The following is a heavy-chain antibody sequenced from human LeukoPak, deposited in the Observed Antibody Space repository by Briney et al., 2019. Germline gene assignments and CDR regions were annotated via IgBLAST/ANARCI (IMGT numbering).Heavy chain of an antibody. D-gene: IGHD6-19*01. CDR2: INPSGGST. V-gene: IGHV1-46*01. Sequence: ASVKVSCKASGYTFTSYYMHWVRQAPGQGVEWMGVINPSGGSTSYTQKFHGRVTMTRDMSTSTVYMELSSLRSEDTAVYYCARGPEVADRGYFDYWGQGTLVTVSS. CDR3: ARGPEVADRGYFDY. J-gene: IGHJ4*02. CDR1: GYTFTSYY.